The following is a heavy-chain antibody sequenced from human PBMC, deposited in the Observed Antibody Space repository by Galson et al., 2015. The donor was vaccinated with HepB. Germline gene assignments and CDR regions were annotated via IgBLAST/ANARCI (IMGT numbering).Heavy chain of an antibody. V-gene: IGHV3-23*01. CDR1: GFTFSSYA. Sequence: SLRLSCAASGFTFSSYAMSWVRQAPGKGLEWVSAVSGSGGTTYYADSVKGRFTISRDNSKNTLYLQMNSLRAEDTAVYSCAKGRIAVTDEFDYWGQGTLVTVSS. J-gene: IGHJ4*02. CDR3: AKGRIAVTDEFDY. D-gene: IGHD6-19*01. CDR2: VSGSGGTT.